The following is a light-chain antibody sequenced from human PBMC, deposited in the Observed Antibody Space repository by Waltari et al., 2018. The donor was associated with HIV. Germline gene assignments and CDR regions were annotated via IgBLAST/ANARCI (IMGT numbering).Light chain of an antibody. CDR2: ANI. Sequence: QSLLTQPPSVSGAPGQEVTISCTGSSSNIGAGYHVHWYQQVPGTAPKLLISANINRPSGVPDRFSGSKSGTSASLAITGLQAEDEADYYCQSYDSSLSGVVFGGGTKLTVL. V-gene: IGLV1-40*01. CDR3: QSYDSSLSGVV. CDR1: SSNIGAGYH. J-gene: IGLJ2*01.